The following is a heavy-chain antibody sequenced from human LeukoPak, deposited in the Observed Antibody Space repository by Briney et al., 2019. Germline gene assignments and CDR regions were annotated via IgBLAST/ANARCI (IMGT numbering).Heavy chain of an antibody. V-gene: IGHV3-30*02. Sequence: PGGSLRLSCAASGFTFSSYDMHWVRQAPGEGLEWVAFIRYDGRNKYHADSVKGRFTISRDNSKNTLYLQMSSLGAEDTAVYYCAKASGSSGYYYFYYMDVWGKGTTVTVSS. D-gene: IGHD6-19*01. CDR1: GFTFSSYD. J-gene: IGHJ6*03. CDR2: IRYDGRNK. CDR3: AKASGSSGYYYFYYMDV.